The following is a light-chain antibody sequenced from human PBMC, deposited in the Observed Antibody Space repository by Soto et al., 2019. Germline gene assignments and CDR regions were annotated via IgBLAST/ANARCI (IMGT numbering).Light chain of an antibody. CDR3: CSYASSYTWV. J-gene: IGLJ1*01. Sequence: QSVLTQPRSVSGSPGQSVTTSCTGTSSVVGGYNYVSWYQQHPGKAPKLMIYDVSKRPSGVPDRFSGSKSGNTASLTISGLQAEDEADYYCCSYASSYTWVFGTGTKVTVL. CDR2: DVS. CDR1: SSVVGGYNY. V-gene: IGLV2-11*01.